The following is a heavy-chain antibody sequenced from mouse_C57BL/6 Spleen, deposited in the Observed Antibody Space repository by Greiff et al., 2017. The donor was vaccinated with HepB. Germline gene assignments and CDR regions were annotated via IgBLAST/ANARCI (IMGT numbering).Heavy chain of an antibody. CDR2: IYPGSGNT. CDR3: ARALYDYDPFAY. V-gene: IGHV1-76*01. Sequence: VQLVESGAELVRPGASVKLSCKASGYTFTDYYINWVKQRPGQGLEWIARIYPGSGNTYYNEKFKGKATLTAEKSSSTAYMQLSSLTSEDSAVYFCARALYDYDPFAYWGQGTLVTVSA. D-gene: IGHD2-4*01. CDR1: GYTFTDYY. J-gene: IGHJ3*01.